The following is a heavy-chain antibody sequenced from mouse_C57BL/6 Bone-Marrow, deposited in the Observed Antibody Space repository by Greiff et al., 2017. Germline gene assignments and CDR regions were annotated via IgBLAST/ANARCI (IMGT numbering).Heavy chain of an antibody. J-gene: IGHJ3*01. CDR2: IDPEDGDT. CDR3: TIYYYGSSYWFAY. Sequence: VQLKQSGAELVRPGASVKLSCTASGFNIKDYYMHWVKQRPEQGLEWIGRIDPEDGDTEYAPKFPGKATMTADTSSNTAYLQLSSLTSEDTAVXYCTIYYYGSSYWFAYWGQGTLVTVSA. D-gene: IGHD1-1*01. CDR1: GFNIKDYY. V-gene: IGHV14-1*01.